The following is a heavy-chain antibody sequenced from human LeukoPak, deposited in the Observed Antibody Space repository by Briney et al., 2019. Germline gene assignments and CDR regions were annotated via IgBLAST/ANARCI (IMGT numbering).Heavy chain of an antibody. J-gene: IGHJ4*02. Sequence: PGGSLRLSCAASGFTFDDYAMHWVRQAPGKGLEWVSGISWNSGSIGYADSVKGRFTISRDNAKNSLYLQMNSLRAEDTAVYYCARDKIVGATNFDYWGQGTLVTASS. CDR2: ISWNSGSI. CDR1: GFTFDDYA. V-gene: IGHV3-9*01. CDR3: ARDKIVGATNFDY. D-gene: IGHD1-26*01.